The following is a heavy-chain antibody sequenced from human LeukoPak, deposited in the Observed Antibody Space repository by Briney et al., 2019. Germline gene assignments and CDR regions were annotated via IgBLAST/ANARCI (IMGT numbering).Heavy chain of an antibody. CDR2: ISYDGSNK. J-gene: IGHJ3*02. D-gene: IGHD1-26*01. Sequence: GRSLRLSCAASGFTFSSYGMHWVRQAPGKGLEWVAVISYDGSNKYYADSVKGRFTISRDNSKNTLYLQMNSLRAEDTAVYYCAEEVGATNDAFDIWGQGTMVTVSS. CDR3: AEEVGATNDAFDI. CDR1: GFTFSSYG. V-gene: IGHV3-30*18.